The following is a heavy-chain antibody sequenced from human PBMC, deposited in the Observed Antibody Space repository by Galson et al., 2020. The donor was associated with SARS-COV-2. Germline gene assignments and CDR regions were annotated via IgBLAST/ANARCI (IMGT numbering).Heavy chain of an antibody. CDR1: GGSISSYY. J-gene: IGHJ4*02. V-gene: IGHV4-59*01. CDR2: IYYSGST. Sequence: SETLSLTCTVSGGSISSYYWSWIRQPPGKGLEWIGYIYYSGSTNYNPSLKSRVTISVDTSKNQFSPKLSSVTAADTAVYYCARGDVDIGLRYYFDYWGQGTLVTVSS. D-gene: IGHD5-12*01. CDR3: ARGDVDIGLRYYFDY.